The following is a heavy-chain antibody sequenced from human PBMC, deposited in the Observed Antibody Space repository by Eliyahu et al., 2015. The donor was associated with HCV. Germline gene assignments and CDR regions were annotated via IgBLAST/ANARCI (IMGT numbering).Heavy chain of an antibody. CDR3: ASGGGGIAVTGTGGWFDP. J-gene: IGHJ5*02. V-gene: IGHV4-59*01. Sequence: QVQLQESGPGLVKPSETLSLTCTVSGGPIXTXSWSWIRQPPGKGLEWIGYIHYSGSTNYNPSLKSRVTISIDTSKNQFSLNLTSVTAADTAMYYCASGGGGIAVTGTGGWFDPWGQGTLVTVSS. CDR1: GGPIXTXS. CDR2: IHYSGST. D-gene: IGHD6-19*01.